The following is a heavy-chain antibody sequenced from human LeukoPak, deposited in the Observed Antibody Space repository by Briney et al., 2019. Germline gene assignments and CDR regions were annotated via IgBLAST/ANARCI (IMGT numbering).Heavy chain of an antibody. V-gene: IGHV1-24*01. CDR3: ATALGYCTNGVCPQYFQH. Sequence: ASVKVSCKASGYTFTGYYMHWVRQAPGQGLEWMGGFDPEDGETIYAQKFQGRVTMTEDTSTDTAYMELSSLRSEDTAVYYCATALGYCTNGVCPQYFQHWGQGTLVTVSS. CDR1: GYTFTGYY. J-gene: IGHJ1*01. CDR2: FDPEDGET. D-gene: IGHD2-8*01.